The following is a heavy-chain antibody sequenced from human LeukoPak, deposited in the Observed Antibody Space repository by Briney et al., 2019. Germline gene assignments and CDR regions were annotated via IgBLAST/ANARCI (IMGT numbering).Heavy chain of an antibody. CDR3: ARHGTGGTNLNWFDP. CDR2: INHSGST. Sequence: PSETLSLTCAVYGGSFSGYYWSWIRQPPGKGLEWIGEINHSGSTNYNPSLKSRVTISVDTSKNQFSLKLSSVTAADTAVYYCARHGTGGTNLNWFDPWGQGTLVTVSS. D-gene: IGHD1-1*01. CDR1: GGSFSGYY. J-gene: IGHJ5*02. V-gene: IGHV4-34*01.